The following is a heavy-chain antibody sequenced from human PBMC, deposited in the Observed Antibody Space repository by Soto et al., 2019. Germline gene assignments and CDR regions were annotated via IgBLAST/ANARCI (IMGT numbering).Heavy chain of an antibody. Sequence: GGSLRLSCAASGFTLSSYAMHWVRQAPGKGLEWVAVISYDGSNKYYADSVKGRFTISRDNSKNTLYLQMNSLRAEDTAVYYCAREDIVVVPAAQPRGYSYGPYYYGMDVWGQGTTVTVSS. CDR1: GFTLSSYA. J-gene: IGHJ6*02. V-gene: IGHV3-30-3*01. CDR2: ISYDGSNK. CDR3: AREDIVVVPAAQPRGYSYGPYYYGMDV. D-gene: IGHD2-2*01.